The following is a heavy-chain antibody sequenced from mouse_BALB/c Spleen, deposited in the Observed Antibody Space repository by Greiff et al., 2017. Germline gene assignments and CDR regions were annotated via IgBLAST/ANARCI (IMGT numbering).Heavy chain of an antibody. CDR3: ARSNALDY. V-gene: IGHV1-87*01. CDR2: IYPGDGDT. CDR1: GYTFTSYW. J-gene: IGHJ2*01. Sequence: QVQLKESGAELARPGASVKLSCKASGYTFTSYWMQWVKQRPGQGLEWIGAIYPGDGDTRYTQKFKGKATLTADKSSSTAYMQLSSLASEDSAVYYCARSNALDYWGQGTTLTVSS.